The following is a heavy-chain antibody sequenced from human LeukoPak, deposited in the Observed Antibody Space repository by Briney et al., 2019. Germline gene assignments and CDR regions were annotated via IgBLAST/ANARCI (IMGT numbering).Heavy chain of an antibody. V-gene: IGHV3-33*01. Sequence: GGSLRLSCAASGFIFSSYGMHWVRQAPGKGLEWVALIWYDGSNENYADSVKGRFTLSRDNFKTMVYLQMSSLRAEDTAIYYCTRATTNYFDYWGQGTLVTVSS. CDR1: GFIFSSYG. CDR3: TRATTNYFDY. D-gene: IGHD1-26*01. J-gene: IGHJ4*02. CDR2: IWYDGSNE.